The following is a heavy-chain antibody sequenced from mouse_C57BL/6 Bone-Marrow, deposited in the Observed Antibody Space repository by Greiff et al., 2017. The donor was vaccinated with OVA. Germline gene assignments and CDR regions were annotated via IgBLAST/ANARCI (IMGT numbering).Heavy chain of an antibody. Sequence: QVQLKESGPGLVQPSQSLSITCTVSGFSLTSYGVHWVRQSPGKGLEWLGVIWSGGSTDYNAAFISRLSISKDNSKSQVFFKMNSLQADDTAIYYCARKERRWYYFDYWGQGTTLTVSS. D-gene: IGHD2-12*01. CDR1: GFSLTSYG. CDR3: ARKERRWYYFDY. J-gene: IGHJ2*01. CDR2: IWSGGST. V-gene: IGHV2-2*01.